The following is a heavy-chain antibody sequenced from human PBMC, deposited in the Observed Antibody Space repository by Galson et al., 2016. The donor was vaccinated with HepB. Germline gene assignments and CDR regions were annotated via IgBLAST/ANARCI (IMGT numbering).Heavy chain of an antibody. CDR1: GDSVSSNSAT. D-gene: IGHD2-15*01. J-gene: IGHJ4*02. V-gene: IGHV6-1*01. CDR3: ARGHLVVPFSFYFDY. Sequence: CAISGDSVSSNSATWNWIRQSPSRGLEWLGRTYYRSKWYNDYALSVKSRITINPDTSKSQFSLQLNSVTPEDTAVYYCARGHLVVPFSFYFDYWGQGSLVTVSS. CDR2: TYYRSKWYN.